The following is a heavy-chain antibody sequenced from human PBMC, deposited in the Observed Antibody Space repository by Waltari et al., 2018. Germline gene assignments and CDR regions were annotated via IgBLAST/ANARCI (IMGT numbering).Heavy chain of an antibody. CDR2: IYHSGGT. CDR3: ARTAPRYCSGGSCQNWFDP. CDR1: GYSISSGYY. Sequence: QVQLQESGPGLVKPSETLSLTCAVSGYSISSGYYWGWIRQPPGKGLEWIGSIYHSGGTDYNPCLKSRVTISVATSKNQCSLKLSSVAAADTAVYYCARTAPRYCSGGSCQNWFDPWGQGTLVTVSS. D-gene: IGHD2-15*01. V-gene: IGHV4-38-2*01. J-gene: IGHJ5*02.